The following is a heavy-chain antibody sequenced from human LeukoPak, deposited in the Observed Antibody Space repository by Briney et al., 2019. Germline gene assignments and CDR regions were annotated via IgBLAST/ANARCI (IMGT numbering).Heavy chain of an antibody. CDR3: AGGTSGNDYFLPWSDP. V-gene: IGHV6-1*01. CDR2: TYYRSKWYN. Sequence: SRTLSLTCAISGDSVSRNSATWNWIRQSPSRGLEWLGRTYYRSKWYNDYAVSVKSRITINPDTSKNQFSLQLNSVTPEDTAVYFCAGGTSGNDYFLPWSDPWGQGTLVIVSS. J-gene: IGHJ5*02. D-gene: IGHD5-12*01. CDR1: GDSVSRNSAT.